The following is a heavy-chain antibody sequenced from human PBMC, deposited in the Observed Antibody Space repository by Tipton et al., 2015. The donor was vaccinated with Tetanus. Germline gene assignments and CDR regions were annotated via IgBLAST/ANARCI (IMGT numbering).Heavy chain of an antibody. CDR1: GGSISGSGYF. D-gene: IGHD6-6*01. CDR2: IYYSGDT. V-gene: IGHV4-31*11. Sequence: PGLVKPSETLSLTCAVTGGSISGSGYFWNWVRQSPGKGLEWIGYIYYSGDTYINPSLKSRVSMSVDTSKNQISLNLSSVTAADTAVYSWARERGGGRVVRLNWFDPWGQGTLVTVSS. CDR3: ARERGGGRVVRLNWFDP. J-gene: IGHJ5*02.